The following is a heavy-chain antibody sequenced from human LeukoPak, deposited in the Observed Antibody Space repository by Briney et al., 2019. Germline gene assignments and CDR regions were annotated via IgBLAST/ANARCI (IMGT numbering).Heavy chain of an antibody. J-gene: IGHJ4*02. CDR3: AREDYSSRGLDY. CDR1: GVSISTNY. V-gene: IGHV4-4*07. CDR2: IHTSGIT. Sequence: SETLSLTCNVSGVSISTNYWSWIRQPPGKGLGWIGRIHTSGITNYNPSLKSRVTMSLDTSKNQFSLNLSSVTAADTAVYYCAREDYSSRGLDYWGQGTLVTFSS. D-gene: IGHD6-13*01.